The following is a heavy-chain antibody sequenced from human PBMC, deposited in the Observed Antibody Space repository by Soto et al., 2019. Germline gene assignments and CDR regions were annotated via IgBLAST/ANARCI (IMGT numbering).Heavy chain of an antibody. V-gene: IGHV3-30*18. J-gene: IGHJ3*02. D-gene: IGHD3-3*01. Sequence: GGSLRLSCAASGFTFSSYGMHWVRQAPGKGLEWVAVISYDGSNKYYADSVKGRFTISRDNSKNTLYLQMNSLRAEDTAVYYCAKGLDWVAFDIWGQGTMVTVSS. CDR3: AKGLDWVAFDI. CDR2: ISYDGSNK. CDR1: GFTFSSYG.